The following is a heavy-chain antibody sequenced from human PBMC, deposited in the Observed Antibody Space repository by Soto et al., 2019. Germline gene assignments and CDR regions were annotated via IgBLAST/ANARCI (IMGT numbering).Heavy chain of an antibody. CDR1: GFTFSSYA. D-gene: IGHD5-12*01. J-gene: IGHJ3*02. Sequence: QVQLVESGGGVVQPGRSLRLSCAASGFTFSSYAMHWVRQAPGKGLEWVAVISYDGSNKYYADSVKGRFTISRDNSKNTLYLQMNSLRAEDTAVDYCAIDSIPPDIVATIGAFDIWGQGTMVTVSS. CDR3: AIDSIPPDIVATIGAFDI. V-gene: IGHV3-30-3*01. CDR2: ISYDGSNK.